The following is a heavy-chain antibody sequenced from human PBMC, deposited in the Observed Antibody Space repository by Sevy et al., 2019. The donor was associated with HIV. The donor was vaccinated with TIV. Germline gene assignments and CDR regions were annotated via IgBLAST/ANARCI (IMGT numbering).Heavy chain of an antibody. V-gene: IGHV3-30-3*01. Sequence: GGSLRLSCAASGFIFSTYAIHCVRQAPGKGLEWVAVISYDGSNKYYADSVKGRFTVSRDNSKNTLCLQMNSLRPDDTAVYYCARDSCSGGSCYAPPLYGMDVWGQGTTVTVSS. D-gene: IGHD2-15*01. J-gene: IGHJ6*02. CDR3: ARDSCSGGSCYAPPLYGMDV. CDR1: GFIFSTYA. CDR2: ISYDGSNK.